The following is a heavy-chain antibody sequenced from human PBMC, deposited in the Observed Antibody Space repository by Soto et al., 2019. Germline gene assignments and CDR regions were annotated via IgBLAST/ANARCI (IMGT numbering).Heavy chain of an antibody. J-gene: IGHJ4*02. CDR2: ISWNSGSI. Sequence: EVQLVESGGGLVQPGRSLRLSCAASGFTFDDYAMNWVRQAQGKGLEWVSGISWNSGSIGYADSVKGRFTISRDNAKNSLYLQMNSLRAEDRALYYYAKDTSWYYYGSCSRTGGGFDYWCQGTLVTVSS. CDR1: GFTFDDYA. V-gene: IGHV3-9*01. D-gene: IGHD3-10*01. CDR3: AKDTSWYYYGSCSRTGGGFDY.